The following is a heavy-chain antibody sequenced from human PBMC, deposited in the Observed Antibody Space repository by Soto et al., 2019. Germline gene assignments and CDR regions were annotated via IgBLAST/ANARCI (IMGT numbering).Heavy chain of an antibody. CDR1: GFTFSSYN. D-gene: IGHD2-2*01. J-gene: IGHJ4*02. CDR2: ISTSSSTI. CDR3: ARVVWSSASFDY. Sequence: EVQLVESGGGLVKPGGSLRLSCAASGFTFSSYNINWVRQAPGKGLEWVSHISTSSSTIYYADSVKGRFTISRDNAKNSLYLQMNSLRDEDTAVYYCARVVWSSASFDYWGQGTLVTVSS. V-gene: IGHV3-48*02.